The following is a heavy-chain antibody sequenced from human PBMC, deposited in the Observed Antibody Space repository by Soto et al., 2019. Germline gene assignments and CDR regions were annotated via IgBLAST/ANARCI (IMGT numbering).Heavy chain of an antibody. CDR3: ARGGYSLVGATGY. D-gene: IGHD1-26*01. CDR1: GYTFTDYG. V-gene: IGHV1-8*01. J-gene: IGHJ4*02. CDR2: MNPKGGDT. Sequence: QVQLVQSGAEVKMPGASVQVSCKASGYTFTDYGINWVRQATGQGLEWMGRMNPKGGDTVYAQKFQVRVSMTRATSRSTPYMMLNILKAEYTAVYYCARGGYSLVGATGYLSQGTLVTVSS.